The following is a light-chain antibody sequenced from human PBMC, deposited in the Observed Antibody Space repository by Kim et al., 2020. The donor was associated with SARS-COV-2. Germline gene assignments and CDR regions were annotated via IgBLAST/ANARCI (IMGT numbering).Light chain of an antibody. CDR2: DAS. Sequence: LSPGERATLSCRASQSVSNSLAWYQQKPGQAPRLLIYDASKRATGIPARFSGSGSGTDFTLTITSLEPEDFAVYYCQQRSNWPPTFGQGTKVDIK. V-gene: IGKV3-11*01. J-gene: IGKJ1*01. CDR3: QQRSNWPPT. CDR1: QSVSNS.